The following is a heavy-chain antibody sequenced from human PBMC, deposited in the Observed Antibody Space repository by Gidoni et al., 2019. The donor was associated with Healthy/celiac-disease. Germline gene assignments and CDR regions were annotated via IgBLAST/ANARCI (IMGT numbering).Heavy chain of an antibody. J-gene: IGHJ2*01. V-gene: IGHV1-18*04. Sequence: QVHLVHPGAEANKPVASVKVPSKASAYTFLRYSISWVQEAPGQGLEWVGWINAYNDNTNDEQKMQGRVTMTTDTSTSTAYIELRRRGADNTALYYCATNALDSSGKYWYFDLWGRGTLVTVSS. CDR1: AYTFLRYS. CDR2: INAYNDNT. D-gene: IGHD3-22*01. CDR3: ATNALDSSGKYWYFDL.